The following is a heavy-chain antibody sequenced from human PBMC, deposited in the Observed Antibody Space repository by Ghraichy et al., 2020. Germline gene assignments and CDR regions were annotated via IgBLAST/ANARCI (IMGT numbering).Heavy chain of an antibody. V-gene: IGHV3-30*18. D-gene: IGHD2-15*01. CDR2: ISYDGSNK. CDR1: GFTFSSYG. J-gene: IGHJ5*02. Sequence: GGSLRLSCAASGFTFSSYGMHWVRQAPGKGLEWVAVISYDGSNKYYADSVKGRFTISRDNSKNTLYLQMNSLRAEDTAVYYCAKGFGFKCSGGSCPAEYNGFDPWGQGTLVTVSS. CDR3: AKGFGFKCSGGSCPAEYNGFDP.